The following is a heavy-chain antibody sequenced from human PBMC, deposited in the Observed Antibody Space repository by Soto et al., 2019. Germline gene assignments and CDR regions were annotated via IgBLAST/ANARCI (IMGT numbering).Heavy chain of an antibody. Sequence: SETLSLTCTVSGVSISSYYWSWIRQPPGKGLEWIGYIYIYDSGSTNYNPSLKSRVTISEDTSKNQFSLKLTSVTAADTAVYYCARTDSVRYYSGFYFDYWGQGALVTVSS. CDR2: IYIYDSGST. D-gene: IGHD1-26*01. CDR3: ARTDSVRYYSGFYFDY. CDR1: GVSISSYY. V-gene: IGHV4-59*01. J-gene: IGHJ4*02.